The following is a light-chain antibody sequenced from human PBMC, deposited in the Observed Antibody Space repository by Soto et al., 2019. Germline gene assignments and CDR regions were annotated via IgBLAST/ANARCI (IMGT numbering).Light chain of an antibody. J-gene: IGKJ1*01. CDR2: DAS. CDR3: QQYNTYSWT. Sequence: DVQTTQSPSTLSASVGDRVTITCRASQTVSMWLAWFQQKPGRAPKLLIYDASTLETGVPSRFSGAGYGTEFTLTISSLQPDDFATYFCQQYNTYSWTFGQGTKVEIK. V-gene: IGKV1-5*01. CDR1: QTVSMW.